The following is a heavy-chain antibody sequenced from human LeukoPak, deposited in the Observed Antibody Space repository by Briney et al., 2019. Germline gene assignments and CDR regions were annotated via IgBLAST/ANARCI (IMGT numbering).Heavy chain of an antibody. CDR2: INPNSGGT. Sequence: ASVKVSCKASGYTFTGYYMHWVRQAPGQGLEWMGWINPNSGGTNYAQKFQGRVTMTRDTSISTAYMELSRLRSDDTAVYYCAREHTAMVRGWDFDYWGQGTLVTVSS. CDR1: GYTFTGYY. CDR3: AREHTAMVRGWDFDY. J-gene: IGHJ4*02. D-gene: IGHD5-18*01. V-gene: IGHV1-2*02.